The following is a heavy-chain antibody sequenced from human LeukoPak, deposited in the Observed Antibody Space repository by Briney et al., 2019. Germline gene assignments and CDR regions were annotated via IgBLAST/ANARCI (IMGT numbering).Heavy chain of an antibody. V-gene: IGHV2-5*02. CDR2: IYWDDDR. CDR1: GFSLSTSGVG. Sequence: SGPTLVNPTQTLTLTCTFSGFSLSTSGVGVGWIRQPPGKVLEWLALIYWDDDRRYSPSLKSRLTITKDTSKNQVVLTMTNMDPVDTTTYYCAHSPEAAVNWYFDLWGRGTLVTVSS. J-gene: IGHJ2*01. CDR3: AHSPEAAVNWYFDL.